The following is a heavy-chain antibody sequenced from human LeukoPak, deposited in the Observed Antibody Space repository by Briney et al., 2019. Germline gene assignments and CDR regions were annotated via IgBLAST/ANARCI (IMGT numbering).Heavy chain of an antibody. CDR2: INSDGSST. Sequence: PGGSLRLSCAASGFTFSSYWMHWVRQAPGKGLVWVSRINSDGSSTSYADFVKGRFTISRDNAKNTLYLQMNSLRAEDTAVYYCASSRSQDWFDPWGRGTLVTVSS. CDR3: ASSRSQDWFDP. CDR1: GFTFSSYW. V-gene: IGHV3-74*01. J-gene: IGHJ5*02.